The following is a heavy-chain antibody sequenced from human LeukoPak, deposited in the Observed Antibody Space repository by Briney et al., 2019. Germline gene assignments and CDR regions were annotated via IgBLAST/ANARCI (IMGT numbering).Heavy chain of an antibody. J-gene: IGHJ4*02. CDR3: ARDTAAAFDY. CDR2: ISYDGSNK. V-gene: IGHV3-30*01. D-gene: IGHD6-13*01. Sequence: GGSLRLSCAASGFTFSSYAMHWVRQAPGKGLEWVAVISYDGSNKYYADSVKGRFTISRDNSKNTLYLQLNSLRAEDTAVYYCARDTAAAFDYWGQGTLVTVSS. CDR1: GFTFSSYA.